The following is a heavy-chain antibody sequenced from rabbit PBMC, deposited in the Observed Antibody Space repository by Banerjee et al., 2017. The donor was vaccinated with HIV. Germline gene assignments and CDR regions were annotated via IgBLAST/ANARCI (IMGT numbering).Heavy chain of an antibody. CDR2: MDAGSSGST. CDR1: GFTLSSYW. CDR3: ARGGVGDAGYAAMPL. V-gene: IGHV1S45*01. J-gene: IGHJ4*01. D-gene: IGHD3-3*01. Sequence: QEQLEESGGDLVKPEGSLTLTCTASGFTLSSYWICWVRQAPGKGLEWIACMDAGSSGSTNYASWAKGRFTISRSTSLNTVDLKMTSLTAADTATYFCARGGVGDAGYAAMPLWGPGTLVTVS.